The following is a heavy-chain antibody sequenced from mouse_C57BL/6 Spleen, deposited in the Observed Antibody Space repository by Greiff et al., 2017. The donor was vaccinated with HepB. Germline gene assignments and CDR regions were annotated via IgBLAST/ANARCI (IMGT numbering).Heavy chain of an antibody. D-gene: IGHD1-1*01. CDR2: ISYSGST. Sequence: EVKLLESGPGLAKPSQTLSLTCSVTGYSITSDYWNWIRKFPGNKLEYMGYISYSGSTYYNPSLKSRISITRDTSKNQYYLQLNSVTTEDTATYYCARKQGGSSWYFDVWGTGTTVTVSS. J-gene: IGHJ1*03. CDR1: GYSITSDY. V-gene: IGHV3-8*01. CDR3: ARKQGGSSWYFDV.